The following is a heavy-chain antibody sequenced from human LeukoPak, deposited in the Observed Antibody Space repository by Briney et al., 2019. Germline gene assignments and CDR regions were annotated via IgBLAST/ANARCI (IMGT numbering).Heavy chain of an antibody. V-gene: IGHV3-74*01. CDR2: INSDGSST. CDR1: GFTFSRYW. CDR3: ARDAFDI. Sequence: PGGSLRLSCVGSGFTFSRYWMHWVRQAPGNGLVWVSRINSDGSSTAYADSVKGRFTISRDNAKNTLYLQMNSLRAEDTAVYYCARDAFDIWGQGTMVTVSP. J-gene: IGHJ3*02.